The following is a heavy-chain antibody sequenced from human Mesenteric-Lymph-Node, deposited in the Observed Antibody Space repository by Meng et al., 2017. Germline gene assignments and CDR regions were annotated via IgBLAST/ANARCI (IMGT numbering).Heavy chain of an antibody. Sequence: ASVKVSCKASGYTFTSYYMHWVRQAPGQGLEWMGIINPSGGSTSYAQKFQGRVTMTTDTSTSTAYMELRSLRSDDTAVYYCASVLTGDGAFDIWGQGTMVTVSS. CDR1: GYTFTSYY. CDR3: ASVLTGDGAFDI. V-gene: IGHV1-46*01. D-gene: IGHD7-27*01. J-gene: IGHJ3*02. CDR2: INPSGGST.